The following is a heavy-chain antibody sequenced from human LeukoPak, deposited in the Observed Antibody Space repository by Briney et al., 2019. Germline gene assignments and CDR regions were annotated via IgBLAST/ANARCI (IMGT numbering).Heavy chain of an antibody. Sequence: GALVRVSCKTSGYTFTDYYIHWVRQAPGQGLEWMGWINSNSGGTSYAQKFQGRVTLTRDTPTRTAYMELNRLTSDDTAVYYCARTSIATRRADFDSWGQGTVVTVPS. J-gene: IGHJ4*02. CDR2: INSNSGGT. V-gene: IGHV1-2*02. CDR1: GYTFTDYY. CDR3: ARTSIATRRADFDS. D-gene: IGHD6-6*01.